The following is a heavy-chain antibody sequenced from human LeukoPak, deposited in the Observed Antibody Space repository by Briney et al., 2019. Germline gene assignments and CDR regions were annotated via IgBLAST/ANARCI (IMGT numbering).Heavy chain of an antibody. D-gene: IGHD3-22*01. CDR1: GGSISSYY. CDR3: ARMYYYDSSGEWFDP. J-gene: IGHJ5*02. CDR2: IYYSGST. V-gene: IGHV4-59*01. Sequence: SETLSLTCTVSGGSISSYYWSWIRQPPGKGLEWIGYIYYSGSTNYNPSLKSRVTISVDTSKNQFSLKLSSVTAADTAVYYCARMYYYDSSGEWFDPWGQGTLVTVSS.